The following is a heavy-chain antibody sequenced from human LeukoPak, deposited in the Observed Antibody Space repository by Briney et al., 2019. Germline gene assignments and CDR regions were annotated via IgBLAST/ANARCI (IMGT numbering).Heavy chain of an antibody. CDR2: ISGSGGST. CDR1: GFTFSSYA. Sequence: GGSLRLSCAASGFTFSSYAMSWVRQAPGKGLEWVSAISGSGGSTYYADSVKGRFTISRDNSKNTLYLQMKSLRAEDTAVYYCAKDKGSGSYYDFWSGYGVDPWGQGTLVTVSS. J-gene: IGHJ5*02. D-gene: IGHD3-3*01. CDR3: AKDKGSGSYYDFWSGYGVDP. V-gene: IGHV3-23*01.